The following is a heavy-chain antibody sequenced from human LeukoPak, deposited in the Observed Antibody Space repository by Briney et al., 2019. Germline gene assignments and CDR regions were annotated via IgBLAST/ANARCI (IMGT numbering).Heavy chain of an antibody. CDR2: INTFNGQT. Sequence: ASVTVSCKSSGYTFPDFAITWLRQAPGQGLEWVGWINTFNGQTKYAGNFQGRVNLTTETSTRTVYMHLRSLRSVDEAVFYCVRAHLDTSGCYWAWGAPRPGSKRHFDFWGQGTVVSVSS. V-gene: IGHV1-18*01. CDR1: GYTFPDFA. J-gene: IGHJ4*02. D-gene: IGHD3-22*01. CDR3: VRAHLDTSGCYWAWGAPRPGSKRHFDF.